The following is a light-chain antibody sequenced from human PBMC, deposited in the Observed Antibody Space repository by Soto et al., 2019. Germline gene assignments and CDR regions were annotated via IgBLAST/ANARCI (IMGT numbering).Light chain of an antibody. CDR3: QQYNNWPPFT. CDR1: QTISSN. CDR2: GAS. J-gene: IGKJ3*01. V-gene: IGKV3-15*01. Sequence: DIVMTQSPATRSVSPGERATLSCRASQTISSNLAWYQQKPGQTPRLLIYGASTRAAGIPARFSCSRSETDFTLTISCLQSEDFAVYYRQQYNNWPPFTFGPGTKVDI.